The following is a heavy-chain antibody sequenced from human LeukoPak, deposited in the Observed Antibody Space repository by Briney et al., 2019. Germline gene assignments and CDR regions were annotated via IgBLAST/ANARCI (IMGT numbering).Heavy chain of an antibody. CDR3: ARDLGDFWSGYGYYMDV. V-gene: IGHV3-7*01. CDR2: IKQDGSEK. J-gene: IGHJ6*03. Sequence: GGSLRLSCAASGFTFSSYWMSWVRQAPGKGLEWVANIKQDGSEKYYVDSVKGRFTISRDNAKNSLYLQMNSLRAEDTAVYYCARDLGDFWSGYGYYMDVWGKGTTVTVSS. CDR1: GFTFSSYW. D-gene: IGHD3-3*01.